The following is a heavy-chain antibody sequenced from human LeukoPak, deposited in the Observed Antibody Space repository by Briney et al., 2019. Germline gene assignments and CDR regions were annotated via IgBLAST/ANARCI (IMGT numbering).Heavy chain of an antibody. J-gene: IGHJ4*02. CDR3: AREEGPLDY. Sequence: PGGSLRLSCVVSGFTFSSYGMHWVRQAPGKGLEWVAVMSSDGSNKYYADSVKGRFTISRDNSKNTLYLQMNSLRAEDTAVYYCAREEGPLDYWGQGALVTVSS. CDR1: GFTFSSYG. CDR2: MSSDGSNK. V-gene: IGHV3-30*03.